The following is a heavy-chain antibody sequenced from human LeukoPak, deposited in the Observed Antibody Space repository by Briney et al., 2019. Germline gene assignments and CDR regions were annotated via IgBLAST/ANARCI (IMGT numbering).Heavy chain of an antibody. V-gene: IGHV3-74*01. CDR3: ARDNYYDILTGYDFYYYGMDV. J-gene: IGHJ6*02. CDR1: GFTFSSYW. Sequence: GGSLRLSCAASGFTFSSYWMHWVRQAPGKGLVWVSRINSDGSSTSYAGSVKGRFTISRDNAKNTLYLQMNSLRAEDTAVYYCARDNYYDILTGYDFYYYGMDVWGQGTTVTVSS. D-gene: IGHD3-9*01. CDR2: INSDGSST.